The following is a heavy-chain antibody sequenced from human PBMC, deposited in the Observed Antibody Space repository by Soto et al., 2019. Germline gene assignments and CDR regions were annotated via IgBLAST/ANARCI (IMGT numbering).Heavy chain of an antibody. D-gene: IGHD3-10*01. CDR2: ISYDGSNK. V-gene: IGHV3-30*18. CDR1: GFTFSSYG. CDR3: AKAPLEFGELLSVDY. Sequence: GGSLRLSCAASGFTFSSYGMHWVRQAPGKGLEWVAVISYDGSNKYYADSVKGRFTISRDNSKNTLYLQMNSLRAEDTAVYYCAKAPLEFGELLSVDYWGQGTLVTVSS. J-gene: IGHJ4*02.